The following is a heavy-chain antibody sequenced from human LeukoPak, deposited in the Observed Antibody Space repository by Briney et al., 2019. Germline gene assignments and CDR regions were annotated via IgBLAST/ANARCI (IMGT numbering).Heavy chain of an antibody. J-gene: IGHJ2*01. CDR2: MNPNSGNT. CDR1: GYTFTSYD. D-gene: IGHD3-16*01. V-gene: IGHV1-8*01. CDR3: ARSHLGASSRNVVLWYFDL. Sequence: ASVKVSCKASGYTFTSYDINWVRQATGQGLEWMGWMNPNSGNTGYAQKFQGRVTMTRNTSISTAYMELSSLRSEDTAVYYCARSHLGASSRNVVLWYFDLWGRGTLVTVSS.